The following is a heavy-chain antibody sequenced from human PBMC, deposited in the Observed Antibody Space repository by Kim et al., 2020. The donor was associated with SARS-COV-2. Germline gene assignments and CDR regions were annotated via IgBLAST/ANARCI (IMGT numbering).Heavy chain of an antibody. CDR1: GYSFSSYW. J-gene: IGHJ5*02. CDR2: IFPGDSDT. CDR3: ARRVGLRSYWFHP. V-gene: IGHV5-51*01. Sequence: GESLKISCKGSGYSFSSYWIGWVRQMPGKGLEWMGIIFPGDSDTRYNPSFQGQVTISADKSTSTAYLQWSSVKASDTAIYYCARRVGLRSYWFHPWCQGT. D-gene: IGHD4-17*01.